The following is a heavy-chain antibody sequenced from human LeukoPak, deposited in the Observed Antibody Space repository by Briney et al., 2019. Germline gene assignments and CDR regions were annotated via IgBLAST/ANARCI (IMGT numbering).Heavy chain of an antibody. CDR1: GGSISSSSYY. J-gene: IGHJ6*02. Sequence: SETLSLTCTVSGGSISSSSYYWGWIRQPPGKGLEWIGSIYYSGSTYYNPSLKSRVTISVDTSKNLFSLKLSSVTAADTAVYYCARDSASSGWYPYYYYGMDVWGQGTTVTVSS. CDR2: IYYSGST. CDR3: ARDSASSGWYPYYYYGMDV. V-gene: IGHV4-39*07. D-gene: IGHD6-19*01.